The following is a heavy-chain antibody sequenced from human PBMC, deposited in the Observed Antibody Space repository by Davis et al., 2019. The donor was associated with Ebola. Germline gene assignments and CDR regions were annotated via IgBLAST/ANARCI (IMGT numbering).Heavy chain of an antibody. CDR3: ARTGGGYCSSTSCYYYYYYGMDV. CDR2: IDPSDSYT. V-gene: IGHV5-10-1*01. D-gene: IGHD2-2*01. J-gene: IGHJ6*02. CDR1: GYSFTSYW. Sequence: GESLKISCKGSGYSFTSYWISWVRQMPGKGLEWMGRIDPSDSYTNYSPSFQGHVTISADKSISTSYLQWSSLKASDTAMYYCARTGGGYCSSTSCYYYYYYGMDVWGQGTTVTVSS.